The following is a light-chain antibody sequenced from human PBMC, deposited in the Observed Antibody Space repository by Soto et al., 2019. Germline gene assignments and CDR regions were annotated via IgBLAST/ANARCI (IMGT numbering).Light chain of an antibody. J-gene: IGKJ1*01. Sequence: DLHQTQSPSSLSASLASRVTINGLASQSISSWLAWYQQKPGKAPKLLSYDASSLESGVPSRFSGSGSGTEFTLTISSLQPDDFATYYCQQYNSYSPTFGQGTKV. CDR2: DAS. V-gene: IGKV1-5*01. CDR1: QSISSW. CDR3: QQYNSYSPT.